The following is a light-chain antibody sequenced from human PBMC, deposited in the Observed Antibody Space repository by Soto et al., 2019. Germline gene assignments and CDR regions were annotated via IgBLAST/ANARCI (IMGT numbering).Light chain of an antibody. J-gene: IGKJ1*01. CDR3: QQYYSYWT. V-gene: IGKV1-5*03. CDR1: QTISSW. Sequence: DIQMTQSPSTLSASVGARVTITCRASQTISSWLAWYQQKPGKAPKLLIYKASSLESGVPSRFSGSGSGTEFTLTISSLQPDDFATYDCQQYYSYWTFGQGTKVETK. CDR2: KAS.